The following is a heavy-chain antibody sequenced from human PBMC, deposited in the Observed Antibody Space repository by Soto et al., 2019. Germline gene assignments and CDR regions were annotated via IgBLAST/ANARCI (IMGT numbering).Heavy chain of an antibody. CDR1: GGSISSGGYY. V-gene: IGHV4-31*03. D-gene: IGHD5-12*01. CDR3: ARGGGYYYYYGMDV. CDR2: IYYSGST. Sequence: QVQLQESGPGLVKPSQTLSLTCTVSGGSISSGGYYWSWIRQHPGKGLEWVGYIYYSGSTYYNPSLKSRVTISVDTSKNQVSLKLSSVTAADTAVYYCARGGGYYYYYGMDVWGQGTTVTVSS. J-gene: IGHJ6*02.